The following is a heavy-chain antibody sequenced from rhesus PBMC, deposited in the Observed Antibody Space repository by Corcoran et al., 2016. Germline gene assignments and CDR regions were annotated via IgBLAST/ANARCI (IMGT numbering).Heavy chain of an antibody. Sequence: EVQLVESGGGLVQPGGSLRLSCAASGFTFSSYGMSWVRQAPGKGLEWVSYIINGGGTTYSANSVKGRFTISRDNSKNTLSLQMNSLRAEDTAVYYCAKDTGIQLQLDYWGQGVLVTVSS. D-gene: IGHD5-12*01. V-gene: IGHV3S5*01. CDR3: AKDTGIQLQLDY. J-gene: IGHJ4*01. CDR1: GFTFSSYG. CDR2: YIINGGGTT.